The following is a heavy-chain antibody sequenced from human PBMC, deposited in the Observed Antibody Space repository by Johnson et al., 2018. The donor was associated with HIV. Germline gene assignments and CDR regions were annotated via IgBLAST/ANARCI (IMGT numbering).Heavy chain of an antibody. CDR3: AKSTQANIFRESGPYGAFDV. V-gene: IGHV3-74*01. CDR1: GFTFNNYW. Sequence: VQLVESGGGLGQPGGSLRLSCVDSGFTFNNYWMHWVRQAPGKGPVWVSRINSDGSTTDYADSVKGRFIISRDNAKNTLYLQLNSLRVEDTAVYYCAKSTQANIFRESGPYGAFDVWGQGTMVTVSS. J-gene: IGHJ3*01. D-gene: IGHD3-10*01. CDR2: INSDGSTT.